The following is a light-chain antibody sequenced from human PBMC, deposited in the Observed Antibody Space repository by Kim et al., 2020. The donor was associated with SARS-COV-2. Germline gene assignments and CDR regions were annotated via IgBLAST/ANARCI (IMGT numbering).Light chain of an antibody. J-gene: IGKJ1*01. CDR3: QQYYTWT. Sequence: LSPSVGDRVTITCRASQSFNNWLAWYQQKPGKAPKLLIYWASTLETGVPSRFSGSGSGTEFTLTISSLQPDDFATYYCQQYYTWTFGQGTKVDIK. CDR1: QSFNNW. CDR2: WAS. V-gene: IGKV1-5*03.